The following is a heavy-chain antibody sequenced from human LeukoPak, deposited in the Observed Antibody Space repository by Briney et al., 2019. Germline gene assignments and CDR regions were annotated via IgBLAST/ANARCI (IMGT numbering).Heavy chain of an antibody. J-gene: IGHJ4*02. V-gene: IGHV3-74*01. CDR3: ARDGGTAFDY. CDR1: GLTFSSDW. D-gene: IGHD1-14*01. Sequence: GGSLRLSCAASGLTFSSDWMHWVRQVPGKGLVWVSRINSDASTINYADSVKGRFTISRDNAKNTLYLQMNNLRAEDTAVYYCARDGGTAFDYWGQGTLVTVSS. CDR2: INSDASTI.